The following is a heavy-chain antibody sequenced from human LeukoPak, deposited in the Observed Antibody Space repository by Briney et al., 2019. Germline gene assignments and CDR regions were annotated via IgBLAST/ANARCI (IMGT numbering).Heavy chain of an antibody. D-gene: IGHD2/OR15-2a*01. J-gene: IGHJ6*02. CDR1: GGSISSYY. CDR2: IYYSGST. Sequence: SETPSLTCTVSGGSISSYYWSWIRQPPGKGLEWIGYIYYSGSTNYNPSLKSRVTISVDTSKNQFSLKLSSVTAADTAVYYCVRDTLPTSLLHFGMDVWGQGTTVTVSS. CDR3: VRDTLPTSLLHFGMDV. V-gene: IGHV4-59*12.